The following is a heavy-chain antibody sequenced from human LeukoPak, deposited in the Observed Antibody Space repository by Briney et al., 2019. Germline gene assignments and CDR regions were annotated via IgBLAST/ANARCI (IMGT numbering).Heavy chain of an antibody. CDR1: GFTFSSYA. V-gene: IGHV3-23*01. CDR2: ISGSAITT. Sequence: GGSLRLSCAASGFTFSSYAMSWVRQAPGKGLEWVSSISGSAITTYYADSVKGRFAISRDNSKNTLYLQMTSLRAEDTAVYYCAKDQRFGDLDDYRGQGTLVTVSS. D-gene: IGHD3-10*01. CDR3: AKDQRFGDLDDY. J-gene: IGHJ4*02.